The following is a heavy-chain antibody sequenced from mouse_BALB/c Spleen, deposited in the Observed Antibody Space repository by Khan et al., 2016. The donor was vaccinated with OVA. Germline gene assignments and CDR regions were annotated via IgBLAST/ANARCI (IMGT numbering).Heavy chain of an antibody. CDR1: GYSITSEYT. CDR3: ARKDYYDYDPFPY. J-gene: IGHJ3*01. CDR2: ISYSGNT. Sequence: QLEESGPGLVKPSQSLSLTCTVTGYSITSEYTWNWIRQFPGNKLEWMGFISYSGNTRYNPSLKSRISITRDTSKNHFFLELNSVTSEDTDTYYCARKDYYDYDPFPYWGQGTLVTVSA. V-gene: IGHV3-2*02. D-gene: IGHD2-4*01.